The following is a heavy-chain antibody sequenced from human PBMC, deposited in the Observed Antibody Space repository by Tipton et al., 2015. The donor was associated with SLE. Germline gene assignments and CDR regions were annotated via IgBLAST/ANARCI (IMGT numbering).Heavy chain of an antibody. Sequence: TLSLTCTVSGDSISSFHWSWIRQPPGKGLEWLGDVYQSGTTNSNPSLKSRVTISVDTSKNQFSLRLSSVTAADTAIYYCARGGIYHDYSGNFDFWGQGTLVTASS. V-gene: IGHV4-59*01. CDR1: GDSISSFH. D-gene: IGHD3-22*01. CDR2: VYQSGTT. J-gene: IGHJ4*02. CDR3: ARGGIYHDYSGNFDF.